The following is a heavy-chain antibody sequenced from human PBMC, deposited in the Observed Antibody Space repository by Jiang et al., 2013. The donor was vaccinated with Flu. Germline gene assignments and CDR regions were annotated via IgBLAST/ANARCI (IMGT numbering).Heavy chain of an antibody. J-gene: IGHJ2*01. CDR1: GDSIRTGDYY. V-gene: IGHV4-30-4*01. Sequence: PGLVKPSQTLSLSCIVSGDSIRTGDYYWSWIRQSPGKGLEWIGYIYYTGNLFYNPSHKSRVTISLDTSKNQLSLKLTSVTAADTAVYYCARTPNSSSWFFDLWGRGTRVTVSS. CDR3: ARTPNSSSWFFDL. CDR2: IYYTGNL. D-gene: IGHD4-23*01.